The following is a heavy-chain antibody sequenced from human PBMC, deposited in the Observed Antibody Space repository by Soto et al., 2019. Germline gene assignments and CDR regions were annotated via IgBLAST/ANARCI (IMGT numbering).Heavy chain of an antibody. V-gene: IGHV1-69*01. Sequence: QAQLEQSGGEVKKPGSSVKVSCKASRVAFSKFIVTWVRQAPGLGLEWVGGIIPIFGTANYAQKFQGRVTINADESTSTSSMEVNNLRSEDTGVYYCAKVRYSSPMGYYYGMEVWGQGTTVTGSS. J-gene: IGHJ6*02. CDR2: IIPIFGTA. D-gene: IGHD6-19*01. CDR1: RVAFSKFI. CDR3: AKVRYSSPMGYYYGMEV.